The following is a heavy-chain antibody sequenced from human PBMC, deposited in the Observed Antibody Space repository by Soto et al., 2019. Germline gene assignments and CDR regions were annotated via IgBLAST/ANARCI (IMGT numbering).Heavy chain of an antibody. J-gene: IGHJ5*02. CDR3: ARAGDYYDSSGPGWFDP. CDR1: GYTFTSYY. CDR2: INPSGGST. V-gene: IGHV1-46*01. Sequence: GASVKVSCKASGYTFTSYYMHWVRQAPGQGLEWMGIINPSGGSTSYAQKFQGRVTMTRDTSTSTVYMELSSLRSEDTAVYYCARAGDYYDSSGPGWFDPWGQGTLVTVYS. D-gene: IGHD3-22*01.